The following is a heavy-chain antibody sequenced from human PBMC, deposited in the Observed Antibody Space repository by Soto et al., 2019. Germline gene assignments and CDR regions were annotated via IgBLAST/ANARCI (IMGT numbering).Heavy chain of an antibody. CDR1: GGSFSGYY. D-gene: IGHD2-2*01. J-gene: IGHJ6*03. CDR2: INHSGST. Sequence: SKTLSLTCAVYGGSFSGYYWSWIRQPPGKGLEWIGEINHSGSTNYNPSLKSRVTISVDTSKNQFSLKLSSVTAADTAVYYCATTHRGKYCSSTSCYFNHFYYYYYMDVWGKGTTVTVSS. V-gene: IGHV4-34*01. CDR3: ATTHRGKYCSSTSCYFNHFYYYYYMDV.